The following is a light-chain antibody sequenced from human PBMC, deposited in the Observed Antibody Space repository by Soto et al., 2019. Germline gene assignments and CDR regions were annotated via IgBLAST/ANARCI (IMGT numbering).Light chain of an antibody. V-gene: IGKV1-5*01. CDR3: QQYHSYWT. CDR2: DAS. J-gene: IGKJ1*01. Sequence: DFRMTQSASTLSASVGDIVTITCRASQNIRSRLAWFQQKPGKAPKLLIYDASSLESGVPQRFSGSGSGTEFTLPITSLQTDDFSTYYCQQYHSYWTFAQGTKVDI. CDR1: QNIRSR.